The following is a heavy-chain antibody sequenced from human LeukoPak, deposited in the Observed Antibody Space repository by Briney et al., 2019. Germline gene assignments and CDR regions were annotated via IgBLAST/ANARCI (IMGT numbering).Heavy chain of an antibody. CDR2: IWYDGSNK. Sequence: GGSLRLSCAASGFTFSSYGMHWVGQAPGKRLERVAVIWYDGSNKYYVDSVKGRFTISRDNSKNTLYLQMNSLRAEDTAVYYCTFFGDYGDDSWGQGTLLTVSS. CDR3: TFFGDYGDDS. J-gene: IGHJ4*02. D-gene: IGHD4-17*01. CDR1: GFTFSSYG. V-gene: IGHV3-33*01.